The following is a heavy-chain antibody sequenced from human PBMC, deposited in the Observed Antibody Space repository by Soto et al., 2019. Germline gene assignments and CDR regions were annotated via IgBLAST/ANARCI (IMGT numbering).Heavy chain of an antibody. CDR1: GGSISSGDYY. D-gene: IGHD3-10*01. CDR2: IYYSGST. V-gene: IGHV4-30-4*01. Sequence: SETLSLTCTVSGGSISSGDYYWSWIRQPPGKGLEWIGYIYYSGSTYYNPSLKSRVTISVDTSKNQFSLKLRSVTAADTAVYYCAIGITMVRGVMIQHLPRCRRRSSVLGSSGM. J-gene: IGHJ6*01. CDR3: AIGITMVRGVMIQHLPRCRRRSSVLGSSGM.